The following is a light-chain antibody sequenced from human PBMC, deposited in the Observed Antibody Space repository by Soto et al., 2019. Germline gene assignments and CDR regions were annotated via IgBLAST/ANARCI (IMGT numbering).Light chain of an antibody. CDR3: QQWNSYTWT. CDR1: QDIKKY. CDR2: DAS. V-gene: IGKV1-5*01. J-gene: IGKJ1*01. Sequence: VQMTQSPSSLAASVGDRVTITCQASQDIKKYLNWYQQKSGKAPKVLISDASSLESGVPSRFSGSGSGTEFTLTISSLQNDDFATYDCQQWNSYTWTFGQGTKVDIK.